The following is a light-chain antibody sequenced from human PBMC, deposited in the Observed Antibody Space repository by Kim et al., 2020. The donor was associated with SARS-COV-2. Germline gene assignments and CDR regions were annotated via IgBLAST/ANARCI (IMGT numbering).Light chain of an antibody. CDR2: EVS. CDR3: CSCAGSSTYVV. CDR1: SSDVGSYNL. J-gene: IGLJ2*01. Sequence: QSALTQPVSVSGSPGQSITISCTGTSSDVGSYNLVSWYQQHPGKAPKLMIYEVSKRPSGVSNRFSGSKSGNTASLTISGLQAEDEADYYCCSCAGSSTYVVFGGGTQLTVL. V-gene: IGLV2-23*02.